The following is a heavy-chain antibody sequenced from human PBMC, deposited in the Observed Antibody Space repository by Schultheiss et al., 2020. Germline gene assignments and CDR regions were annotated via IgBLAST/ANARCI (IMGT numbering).Heavy chain of an antibody. Sequence: SETLSLTCTVSGGSISSGGYYWSWIRQHPGKGLEWIGRIYTSGSTNYNPSLKSRVTISVDTSKNQFSLKLSSVTAADTAVYYCARDGTEAGTSDFQHWGQGTLVTVSS. CDR1: GGSISSGGYY. CDR3: ARDGTEAGTSDFQH. J-gene: IGHJ1*01. V-gene: IGHV4-61*02. D-gene: IGHD6-13*01. CDR2: IYTSGST.